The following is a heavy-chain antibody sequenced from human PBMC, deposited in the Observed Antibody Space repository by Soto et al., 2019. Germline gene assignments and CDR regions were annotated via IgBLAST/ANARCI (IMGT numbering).Heavy chain of an antibody. J-gene: IGHJ2*01. CDR1: GGSISSSNW. V-gene: IGHV4-4*02. Sequence: PSETLSLTCAVSGGSISSSNWWSWVRQPPGKGLEWIGEIYHSGSTNYNPSLKSRVTISVDKSKNQFSLKLSSVTAADTAVYYCARAASGWGLLLSSYWYFDLWGRGTLVTVSS. D-gene: IGHD1-26*01. CDR2: IYHSGST. CDR3: ARAASGWGLLLSSYWYFDL.